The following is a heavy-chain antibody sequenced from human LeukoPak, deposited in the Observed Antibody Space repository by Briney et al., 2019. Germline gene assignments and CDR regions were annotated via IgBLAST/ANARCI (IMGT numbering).Heavy chain of an antibody. J-gene: IGHJ4*02. D-gene: IGHD3/OR15-3a*01. V-gene: IGHV3-23*01. CDR1: GFTFTSYA. Sequence: GASLRLSCAASGFTFTSYAMSWVRQAPGKGLEWVSTISGGGVTTYYADSVKGRFTTSRDNSKNTVYLQMNSLRAEDTAIYYCATPWTAVATFHRLDYWGQGTLVTVSS. CDR2: ISGGGVTT. CDR3: ATPWTAVATFHRLDY.